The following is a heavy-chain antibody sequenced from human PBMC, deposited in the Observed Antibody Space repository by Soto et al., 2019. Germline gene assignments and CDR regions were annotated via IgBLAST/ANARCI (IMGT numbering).Heavy chain of an antibody. J-gene: IGHJ4*02. V-gene: IGHV4-31*03. D-gene: IGHD2-8*02. CDR1: GVSISSGGYY. Sequence: SETLSLTCTVSGVSISSGGYYWSRIRQHPGKGLEWIGYIYYSGSTYYNPSLKSRVTISVDTSKNQFSLKLTSVTAADTAVYYCARDKITGLFDYWGQGTLVTVSS. CDR3: ARDKITGLFDY. CDR2: IYYSGST.